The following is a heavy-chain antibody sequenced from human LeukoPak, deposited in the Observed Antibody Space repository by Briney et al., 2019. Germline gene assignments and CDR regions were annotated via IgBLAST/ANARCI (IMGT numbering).Heavy chain of an antibody. J-gene: IGHJ4*02. CDR1: GYTFTSYA. V-gene: IGHV1-3*01. D-gene: IGHD6-19*01. CDR3: ATGIAVAGTFDY. CDR2: INAGNGNT. Sequence: ASVKVSCKASGYTFTSYAMHWVRQAPGQRLEWMGWINAGNGNTKYSQKFQGRVTITRDTSASTAYMELSRLRSDDTAVYYCATGIAVAGTFDYWGQGTLVTVSS.